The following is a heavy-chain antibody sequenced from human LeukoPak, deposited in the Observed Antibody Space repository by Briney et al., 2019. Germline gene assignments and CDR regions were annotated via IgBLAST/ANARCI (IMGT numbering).Heavy chain of an antibody. D-gene: IGHD2-15*01. CDR3: TTRLQHHFDY. J-gene: IGHJ4*02. Sequence: PWGSLRLSCAAPGFPFSSYTMNWVRPALGQGLEWVSTIIDPHSGSHTHYADSVKGRFTISRDDSQNTVYLQMDSLRAEDTAVYYCTTRLQHHFDYWGQGTQVTVSS. V-gene: IGHV3-23*01. CDR2: IIDPHSGSHT. CDR1: GFPFSSYT.